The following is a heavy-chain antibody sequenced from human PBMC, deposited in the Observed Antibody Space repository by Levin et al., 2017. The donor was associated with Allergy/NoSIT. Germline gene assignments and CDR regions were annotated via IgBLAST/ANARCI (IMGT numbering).Heavy chain of an antibody. Sequence: GGSLRLSCAASGFTFSDYYMSWIRQAPGKGLEWVSYISSSGSTIYYADSVKGRFTISRDNAKNTLYLQMNSLRAEDTAVYYCAGHPGRYDYFDYWGQGTLVTVSS. CDR2: ISSSGSTI. J-gene: IGHJ4*02. D-gene: IGHD5-12*01. CDR1: GFTFSDYY. V-gene: IGHV3-11*01. CDR3: AGHPGRYDYFDY.